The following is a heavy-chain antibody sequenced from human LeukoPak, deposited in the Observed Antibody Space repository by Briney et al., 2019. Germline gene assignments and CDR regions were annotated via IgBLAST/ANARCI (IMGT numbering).Heavy chain of an antibody. Sequence: ASVKVSCKASGYSFISYGITWVRQAPGQGLEWMGWISAYNVEQNLQGRLTMTTDTSTSTAYMELRSLRFDDTAVYYCARGGRDSSGWYFDYWGQGTLVTVSS. V-gene: IGHV1-18*01. J-gene: IGHJ4*02. CDR1: GYSFISYG. D-gene: IGHD6-19*01. CDR3: ARGGRDSSGWYFDY. CDR2: ISAYN.